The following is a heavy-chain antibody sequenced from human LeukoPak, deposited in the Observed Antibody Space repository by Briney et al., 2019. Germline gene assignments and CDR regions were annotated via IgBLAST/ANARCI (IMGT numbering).Heavy chain of an antibody. CDR2: IYSGGTT. CDR1: GFSVSKNY. J-gene: IGHJ4*02. CDR3: ARDPNY. V-gene: IGHV3-66*01. Sequence: GGSQRLSCAASGFSVSKNYLTWVRQAPGKGLEWVSVIYSGGTTYYADSVKGRFTISRDNSQNTLYLQMDSLRAEDTAVCYCARDPNYWCQGTLVTVSS.